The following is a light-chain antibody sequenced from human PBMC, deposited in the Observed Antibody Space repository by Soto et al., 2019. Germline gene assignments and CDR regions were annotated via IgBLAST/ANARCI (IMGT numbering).Light chain of an antibody. CDR3: SSYTSSSTPYV. Sequence: QSALTQPASVSGSPGQSITISCTGTSSDIGGYDYVSWYQQHPGKAPKLMISAVSNRPSGVSNRFSGSKSGNTASLTISGLQAEDEADYYCSSYTSSSTPYVFGTGTKLTVL. CDR1: SSDIGGYDY. CDR2: AVS. V-gene: IGLV2-14*01. J-gene: IGLJ1*01.